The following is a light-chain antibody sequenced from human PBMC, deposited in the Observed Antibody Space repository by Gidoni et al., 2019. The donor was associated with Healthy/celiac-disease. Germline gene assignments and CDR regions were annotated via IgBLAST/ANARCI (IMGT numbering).Light chain of an antibody. Sequence: QSALTQPPSSSGSPCQSVTISCTGTSSDVGGYNYVSWYQQPPGKAPKPMIYEVSKRPSGVPDRFSGSKSGNTASLTVSGLQAEDEADYYCSSYAGSNNFVVFGGGAKLTVI. V-gene: IGLV2-8*01. CDR1: SSDVGGYNY. J-gene: IGLJ2*01. CDR3: SSYAGSNNFVV. CDR2: EVS.